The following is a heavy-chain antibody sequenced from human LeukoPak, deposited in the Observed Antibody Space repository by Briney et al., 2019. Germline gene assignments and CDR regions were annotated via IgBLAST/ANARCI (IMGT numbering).Heavy chain of an antibody. CDR3: ARAPWRTFFDY. CDR1: GVSFSSSY. J-gene: IGHJ4*02. V-gene: IGHV4-59*01. CDR2: ISYSENT. D-gene: IGHD5-12*01. Sequence: SETLSLTCTVSGVSFSSSYWSWIRQPPGKGLEWIGYISYSENTKYNPSLKSRVTISVDTSQNQFSLKLTSVTAADTAVYHCARAPWRTFFDYWGQGNLVTVSS.